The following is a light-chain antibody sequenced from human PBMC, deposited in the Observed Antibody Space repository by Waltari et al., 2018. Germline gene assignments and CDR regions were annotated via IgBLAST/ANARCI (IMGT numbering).Light chain of an antibody. CDR2: KND. CDR1: SSPAGNNY. V-gene: IGLV1-47*01. CDR3: ATWDDSLNSWV. Sequence: QPVLTLPPSASGPPGQVVSFSCSGSSSPAGNNYVYWYQQPPGTAPKLLIYKNDQRPSGVPDRFFGSKSGTSASLVISGLRSEDEGHYTCATWDDSLNSWVFGGGTKLTIL. J-gene: IGLJ3*02.